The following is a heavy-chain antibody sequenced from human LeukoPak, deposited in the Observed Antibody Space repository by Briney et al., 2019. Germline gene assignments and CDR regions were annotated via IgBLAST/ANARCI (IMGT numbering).Heavy chain of an antibody. D-gene: IGHD6-6*01. Sequence: GGSLRLSCAASGFTFSGSAIHWVRQASGKGLEWVGRIRSKTNNYATTYGASVKDRFTISRDDSKYTAYLQMNSLKTEDTAVYYCTSPFRGSNSMWFDPWGQGTLVTVSS. CDR1: GFTFSGSA. CDR3: TSPFRGSNSMWFDP. V-gene: IGHV3-73*01. CDR2: IRSKTNNYAT. J-gene: IGHJ5*02.